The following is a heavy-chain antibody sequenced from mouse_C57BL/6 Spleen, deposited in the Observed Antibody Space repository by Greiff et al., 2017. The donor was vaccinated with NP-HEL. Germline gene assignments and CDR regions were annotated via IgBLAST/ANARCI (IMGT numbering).Heavy chain of an antibody. D-gene: IGHD2-4*01. CDR1: GYTFTDYY. V-gene: IGHV1-76*01. Sequence: QVQLKESGAELVRPGASVKLSCKASGYTFTDYYINWVKQRPGQGLEWIARIYPGSGNTYYNEKFKGKATLTAEKSSSTAYMQLSSLTSEDSAVYFCARGGYYDRGYWGQGTTLTVSS. J-gene: IGHJ2*01. CDR2: IYPGSGNT. CDR3: ARGGYYDRGY.